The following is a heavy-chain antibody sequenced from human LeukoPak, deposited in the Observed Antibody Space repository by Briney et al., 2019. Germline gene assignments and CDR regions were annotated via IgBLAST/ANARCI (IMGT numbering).Heavy chain of an antibody. V-gene: IGHV3-7*01. CDR2: IKQDGSEK. Sequence: GGSLRLSCAASGFTFSTYWMSWVRQAPGKGLEWVASIKQDGSEKYYVDSVKGRFTISRDNAKNSLFLQMNSLRAEDTAVYYCARVRCSSNSCFPDYWGQGTLVTVSS. D-gene: IGHD2-2*01. J-gene: IGHJ4*02. CDR3: ARVRCSSNSCFPDY. CDR1: GFTFSTYW.